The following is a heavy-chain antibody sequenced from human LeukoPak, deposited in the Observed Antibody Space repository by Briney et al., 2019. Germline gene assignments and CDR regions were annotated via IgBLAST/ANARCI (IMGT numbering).Heavy chain of an antibody. CDR2: IRFDGSEK. D-gene: IGHD2-2*01. J-gene: IGHJ4*02. CDR3: AKQGLVPATAGD. Sequence: GGSLRLSCAASGFTFSTSVMPWVRQAPGKGLEWLSFIRFDGSEKYYADSVKARFSISRDNSMNTLYLQMNSLRPEDTAVYYCAKQGLVPATAGDWGQGTLVTVSS. CDR1: GFTFSTSV. V-gene: IGHV3-30*02.